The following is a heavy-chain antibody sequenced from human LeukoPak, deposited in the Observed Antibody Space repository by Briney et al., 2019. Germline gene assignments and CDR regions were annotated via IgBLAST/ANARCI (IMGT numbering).Heavy chain of an antibody. CDR3: ARDQDYYGSGFDP. Sequence: SETLSLTCTVSGGSISSYYWSWIRQPPGKGLEWIGYIYYSGSTSYKPSLKSRVTISVDTSKNQFSLKLSSVTAADTAVYYCARDQDYYGSGFDPWGQGTLVTVSS. J-gene: IGHJ5*02. CDR2: IYYSGST. V-gene: IGHV4-59*01. D-gene: IGHD3-10*01. CDR1: GGSISSYY.